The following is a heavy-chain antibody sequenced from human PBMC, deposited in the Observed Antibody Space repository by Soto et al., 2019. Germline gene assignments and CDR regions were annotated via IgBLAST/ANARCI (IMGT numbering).Heavy chain of an antibody. D-gene: IGHD6-19*01. Sequence: GGSLRLSCAASGFTFSSYATSWVRQAPGKGLEWVSAISGSGGSTYYADSVKGRFTISRGNSKNTLYLQMNSLRAEDTAVYYCAKPIAVAGYYYGMDVWGQGTTVTVSS. V-gene: IGHV3-23*01. J-gene: IGHJ6*02. CDR2: ISGSGGST. CDR3: AKPIAVAGYYYGMDV. CDR1: GFTFSSYA.